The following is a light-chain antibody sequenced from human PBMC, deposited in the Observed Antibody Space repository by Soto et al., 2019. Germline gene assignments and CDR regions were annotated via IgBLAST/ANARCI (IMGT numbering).Light chain of an antibody. CDR3: QQRNNWPPIT. J-gene: IGKJ5*01. V-gene: IGKV3-11*01. CDR2: DAS. Sequence: DIVLTQSPGTLSVSPGERATLSCRASQSVNIYLAWYQQKPGQAPRLLTYDASTRATGIPARFSGSGSETDFTLTITSLEPEDVAVDYCQQRNNWPPITFGQGTRLEIK. CDR1: QSVNIY.